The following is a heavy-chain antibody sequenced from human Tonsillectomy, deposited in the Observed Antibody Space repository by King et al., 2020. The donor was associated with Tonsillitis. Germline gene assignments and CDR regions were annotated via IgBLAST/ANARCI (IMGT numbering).Heavy chain of an antibody. CDR2: IYYSGST. Sequence: QLQESGPGLVNPSETLSLTCTVSGGSISSSSYYWGWIRQPPGKGLEWIGSIYYSGSTYYNPSLKSRVTISVDTSKNQFSLKLSSVTAADTAVYYCARHSSSWYYYFDYWGQGTLVTVSS. D-gene: IGHD6-13*01. V-gene: IGHV4-39*07. CDR3: ARHSSSWYYYFDY. J-gene: IGHJ4*02. CDR1: GGSISSSSYY.